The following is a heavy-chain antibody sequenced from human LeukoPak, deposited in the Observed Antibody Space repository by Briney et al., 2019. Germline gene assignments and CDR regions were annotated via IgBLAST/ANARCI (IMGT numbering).Heavy chain of an antibody. D-gene: IGHD1-26*01. J-gene: IGHJ4*02. Sequence: GESLKISCKGSGYSFTSYWIGWVRQMPGKGLEWMGIIYPDDSDTRYSPSFQGQVTISADRSINTAYLQWSSLKTSDTAMYYCARGYLTYDFAFWGQGTLVTVSS. CDR2: IYPDDSDT. CDR3: ARGYLTYDFAF. V-gene: IGHV5-51*01. CDR1: GYSFTSYW.